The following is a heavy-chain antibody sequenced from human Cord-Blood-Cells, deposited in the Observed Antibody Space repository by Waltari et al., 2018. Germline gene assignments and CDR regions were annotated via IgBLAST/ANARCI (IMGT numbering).Heavy chain of an antibody. D-gene: IGHD3-10*01. CDR1: GGSISSSSYH. J-gene: IGHJ4*02. CDR2: IYYSGST. Sequence: QLQLQESGPGLVKPSETLSLTCTVSGGSISSSSYHWGWIRQPPGKGMEWIGSIYYSGSTYYNPSLKSRVTISVDTSKNQFSLKLSSVTAADTAVYYCARLGAGDRYYFDYWGQGTLVTVSS. V-gene: IGHV4-39*01. CDR3: ARLGAGDRYYFDY.